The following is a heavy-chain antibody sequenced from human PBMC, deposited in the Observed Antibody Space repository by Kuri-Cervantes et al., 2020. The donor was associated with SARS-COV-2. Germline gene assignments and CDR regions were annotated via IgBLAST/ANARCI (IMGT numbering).Heavy chain of an antibody. CDR1: GGSISSYY. D-gene: IGHD7-27*01. CDR3: ARRREITGGIYYYYYYMDV. V-gene: IGHV4-59*12. J-gene: IGHJ6*03. Sequence: SETLSLTCTVSGGSISSYYWSWIRQPPGKGLEWIGYIYYSGSTNYNPSLKSRVTISVDTSKNQFSLKLSSVTAADTAVYYCARRREITGGIYYYYYYMDVWSKGTTVTVSS. CDR2: IYYSGST.